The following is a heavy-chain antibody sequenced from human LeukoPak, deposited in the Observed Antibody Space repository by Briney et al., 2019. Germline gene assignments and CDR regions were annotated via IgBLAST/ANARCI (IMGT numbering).Heavy chain of an antibody. Sequence: ASVKVSCTASGYTFTNYGISWVRQAPGQGLEWMGWISAYNGNTNYAQKLQGRVTMTTETSTSTACMELRSLRSDDTAVYYCAKYYYDSSGYSEYFQHWGQGTLVTVSA. J-gene: IGHJ1*01. D-gene: IGHD3-22*01. V-gene: IGHV1-18*01. CDR3: AKYYYDSSGYSEYFQH. CDR2: ISAYNGNT. CDR1: GYTFTNYG.